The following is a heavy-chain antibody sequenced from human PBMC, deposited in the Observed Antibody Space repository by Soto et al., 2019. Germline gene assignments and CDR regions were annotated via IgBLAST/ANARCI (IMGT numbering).Heavy chain of an antibody. CDR1: GFTFSRYE. V-gene: IGHV3-23*01. J-gene: IGHJ4*02. Sequence: EVQLLQSGGGLVQPGGSLRLSCAASGFTFSRYEMSWVRQAPGKGLEWVSTINAGGRTYYADSVKGRFTISRDNSMNTLFLQMDSLRAEDTATYYCAYRTGFDYWGQGTLVIVSA. CDR2: INAGGRT. D-gene: IGHD2-2*02. CDR3: AYRTGFDY.